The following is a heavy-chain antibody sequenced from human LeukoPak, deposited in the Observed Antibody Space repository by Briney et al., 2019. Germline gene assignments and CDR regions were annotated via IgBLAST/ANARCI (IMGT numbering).Heavy chain of an antibody. J-gene: IGHJ4*02. V-gene: IGHV1-69*13. D-gene: IGHD6-13*01. CDR2: IIPIFGTA. CDR1: GYTFTSYG. CDR3: ARGDGGEQLLVLGY. Sequence: GASVKVSCKASGYTFTSYGISWVRQAPGQGLEWMGGIIPIFGTANYAQKFQGRVTITADESTSTAYMELNSLRSEDTAVYYCARGDGGEQLLVLGYWGQGTLVTVSS.